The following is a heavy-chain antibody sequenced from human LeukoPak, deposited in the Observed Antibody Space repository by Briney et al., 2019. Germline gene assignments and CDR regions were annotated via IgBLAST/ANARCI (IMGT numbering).Heavy chain of an antibody. D-gene: IGHD3-22*01. CDR1: GFTFTTYA. V-gene: IGHV3-23*01. CDR3: AKAGDSSGYASAWFDP. J-gene: IGHJ5*02. Sequence: GGSLRLSCAASGFTFTTYAISWVRQAPGKGLEWVSTISGSGGTTYYADSVKGRFTISRDNSKNTLYLQMNSLRVEDRAVYYCAKAGDSSGYASAWFDPWGQGTLVTVSS. CDR2: ISGSGGTT.